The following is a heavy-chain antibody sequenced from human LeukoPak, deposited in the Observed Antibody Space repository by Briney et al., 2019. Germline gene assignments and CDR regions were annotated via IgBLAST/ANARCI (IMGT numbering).Heavy chain of an antibody. CDR2: INHSGST. CDR1: GGSFSGYY. CDR3: ARVAPQQLSFFYYYYGMDV. D-gene: IGHD6-13*01. Sequence: SETLSLTCAVYGGSFSGYYWSWIRQPPGKGLEWIGEINHSGSTNYNPSLKSRVTISVDTSKNQFSLKLSSVTAADTVVYYCARVAPQQLSFFYYYYGMDVWGQGTTVTVSS. J-gene: IGHJ6*02. V-gene: IGHV4-34*01.